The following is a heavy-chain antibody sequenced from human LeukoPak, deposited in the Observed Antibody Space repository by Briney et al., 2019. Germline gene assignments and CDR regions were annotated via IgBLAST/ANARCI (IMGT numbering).Heavy chain of an antibody. CDR2: ISSSGSTI. CDR3: AMIVVVPARAFDI. J-gene: IGHJ3*02. V-gene: IGHV3-48*03. CDR1: GFTFSGYE. Sequence: GGSLRLSCAASGFTFSGYEMNWVRQAPGKGLEWVSYISSSGSTIYYADSVKGRFAISRDNAKNSLYLQMNSLRAEDTAVYYCAMIVVVPARAFDIWGQGTMVTVSS. D-gene: IGHD2-2*01.